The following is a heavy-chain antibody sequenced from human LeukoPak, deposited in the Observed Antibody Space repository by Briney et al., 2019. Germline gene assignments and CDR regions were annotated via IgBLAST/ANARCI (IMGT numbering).Heavy chain of an antibody. V-gene: IGHV3-30*04. CDR3: ARDGGYCTNGVCYLFDY. CDR1: GFTFSSYA. J-gene: IGHJ4*02. Sequence: PGGSLRLSCAASGFTFSSYAMHWVRQAPGKGLEWVAVISYDGSNKYYADSVKGRFTISRDNSKNTLYLQMNSLRAEDTAVYYCARDGGYCTNGVCYLFDYWGQGTLVTVSS. CDR2: ISYDGSNK. D-gene: IGHD2-8*01.